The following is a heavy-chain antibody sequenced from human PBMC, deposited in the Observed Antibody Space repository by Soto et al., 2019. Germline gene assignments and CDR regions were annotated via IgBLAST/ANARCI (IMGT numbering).Heavy chain of an antibody. D-gene: IGHD2-8*01. Sequence: QVQLVQSGAEVKKPGASVKVSCKASGYTFTSYDINWVRQATGQGLEWMGWMNPNSGNTGYAQKVQGRVSMTMNTSRSKAYMELSSLRSEDTAVYYCARCVCSAFDIWGKGTMVTVSS. CDR2: MNPNSGNT. V-gene: IGHV1-8*01. CDR3: ARCVCSAFDI. J-gene: IGHJ3*02. CDR1: GYTFTSYD.